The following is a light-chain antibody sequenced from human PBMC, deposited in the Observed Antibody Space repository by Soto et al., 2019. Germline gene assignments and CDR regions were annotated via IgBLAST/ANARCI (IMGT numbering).Light chain of an antibody. Sequence: QSALTQPASMSGSPGQSITISCTGSSSDVGDYKYVSWYQQHPGKAPKLMIYEVSNRPSGVSNRFSGSKSGNTASLTISGLQAEDEADYYCNSYTSRSTFVFGTGTQLTVL. CDR1: SSDVGDYKY. CDR3: NSYTSRSTFV. V-gene: IGLV2-14*01. CDR2: EVS. J-gene: IGLJ1*01.